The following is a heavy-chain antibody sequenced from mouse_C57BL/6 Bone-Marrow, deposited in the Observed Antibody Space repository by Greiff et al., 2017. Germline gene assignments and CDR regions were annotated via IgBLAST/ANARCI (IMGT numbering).Heavy chain of an antibody. V-gene: IGHV5-17*01. CDR2: ISSGSSTI. CDR3: ARFLGY. CDR1: GFTFSDYG. Sequence: EVQLVESGGGLVKPGGSLKLSCAASGFTFSDYGMHWVRQAPEQGLEWVAYISSGSSTIYYADTVKGRFTIARDNAKNTVFLQMTSLRSEDTAMYYCARFLGYWGQGTTLTVSS. D-gene: IGHD3-1*01. J-gene: IGHJ2*01.